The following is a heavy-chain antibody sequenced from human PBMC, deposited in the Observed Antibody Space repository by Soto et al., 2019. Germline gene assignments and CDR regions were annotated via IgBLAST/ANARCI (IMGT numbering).Heavy chain of an antibody. CDR2: IYSGGST. J-gene: IGHJ3*02. CDR1: GFTVSSNY. CDR3: ASLLNTAMVTSDALDI. D-gene: IGHD5-18*01. V-gene: IGHV3-53*01. Sequence: GGSLSLSCAASGFTVSSNYMSWVRQAPGKGLEWVSVIYSGGSTYYADSVKGRFTISRDNSKITLYLQMNSLRAEDTAVYYCASLLNTAMVTSDALDIWGQGTMVTVSS.